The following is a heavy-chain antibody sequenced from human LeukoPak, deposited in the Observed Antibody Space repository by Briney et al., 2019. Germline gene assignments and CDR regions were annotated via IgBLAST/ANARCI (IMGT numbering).Heavy chain of an antibody. Sequence: GESLKISCKGSGSRFTSYWIGWVRQLPGKGLEWMGIIYPGDSDTRYSPSFQGQVTISADKSISTAYLQWSSLKASDTAMYYCARMAVTTRDFDYWGQGTLVTVSS. CDR1: GSRFTSYW. J-gene: IGHJ4*02. CDR2: IYPGDSDT. CDR3: ARMAVTTRDFDY. V-gene: IGHV5-51*01. D-gene: IGHD4/OR15-4a*01.